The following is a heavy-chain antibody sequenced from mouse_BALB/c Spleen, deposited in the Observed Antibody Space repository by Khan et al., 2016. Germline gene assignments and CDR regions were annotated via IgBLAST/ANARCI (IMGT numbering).Heavy chain of an antibody. J-gene: IGHJ2*01. Sequence: EVQLVETGGGLVQPGGSLKLSCAASGFDFSRYWMNWVRQAPGKGLEWIGEINPDSSTINYTPSLKDKFIISRDNAKNTLYLQLSKVRSEDTALHYCARLYYYGTSDYWGQGTTLTVSS. CDR1: GFDFSRYW. CDR2: INPDSSTI. CDR3: ARLYYYGTSDY. D-gene: IGHD1-1*01. V-gene: IGHV4-1*02.